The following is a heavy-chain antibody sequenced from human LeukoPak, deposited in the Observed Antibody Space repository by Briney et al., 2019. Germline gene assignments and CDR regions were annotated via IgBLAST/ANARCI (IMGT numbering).Heavy chain of an antibody. CDR1: GFTFSSYG. D-gene: IGHD3-10*01. Sequence: GGSLRLSCAASGFTFSSYGMHWVRQAPGKGLEWVAVIWYDGSNKYYADSVKGRFTISRDNSKNTLYLQMNSLRAEDTAVYYCARMLVRGADYYYYGMDVWGQGTTVTVSS. CDR3: ARMLVRGADYYYYGMDV. V-gene: IGHV3-33*01. J-gene: IGHJ6*02. CDR2: IWYDGSNK.